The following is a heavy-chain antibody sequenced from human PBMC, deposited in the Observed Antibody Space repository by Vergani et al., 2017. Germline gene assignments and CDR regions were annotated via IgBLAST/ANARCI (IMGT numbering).Heavy chain of an antibody. D-gene: IGHD3-10*01. CDR2: IYWDDDK. V-gene: IGHV2-5*02. J-gene: IGHJ4*02. CDR3: AHRRAYYYGSGSYYEFDY. Sequence: QITLKESGPTLVKPTQTLTLTCTFSGFSLSTSGVGVGWIRQPPGKALGWLALIYWDDDKRYSPSLKSRLTITKDTSKNQVVLTMTNMDPVDTATYYCAHRRAYYYGSGSYYEFDYWGQGTLVTVSS. CDR1: GFSLSTSGVG.